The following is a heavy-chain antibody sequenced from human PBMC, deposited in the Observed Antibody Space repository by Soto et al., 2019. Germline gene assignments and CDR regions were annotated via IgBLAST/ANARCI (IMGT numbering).Heavy chain of an antibody. V-gene: IGHV3-23*01. CDR1: GFPFSSYA. CDR2: TNDRGVGR. Sequence: EVQLLESGGDLVQPGGSLRLSCAASGFPFSSYAMAWVRQAPGKGLEWVSFTNDRGVGREYADSVKGRFSISRDNSKNTLFLQMNSLRPEDTAVYYCAKFVGGYDSSGLYDTFDTWGEGTLVTVSS. D-gene: IGHD3-22*01. J-gene: IGHJ3*02. CDR3: AKFVGGYDSSGLYDTFDT.